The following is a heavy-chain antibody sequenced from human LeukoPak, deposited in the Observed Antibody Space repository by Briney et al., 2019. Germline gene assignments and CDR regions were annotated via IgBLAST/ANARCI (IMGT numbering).Heavy chain of an antibody. Sequence: PGGSLRLSRAASGFTFSSYAMRWVRQDPRKGLEGVSIISGSGGSTFYADSVKGRFIISRDNSKDTLYLQMNSLRAEDTAVYYCAKGRQLNPSMNWFGPWGQGTQVTVSS. CDR3: AKGRQLNPSMNWFGP. CDR2: ISGSGGST. J-gene: IGHJ5*02. CDR1: GFTFSSYA. V-gene: IGHV3-23*01. D-gene: IGHD5-18*01.